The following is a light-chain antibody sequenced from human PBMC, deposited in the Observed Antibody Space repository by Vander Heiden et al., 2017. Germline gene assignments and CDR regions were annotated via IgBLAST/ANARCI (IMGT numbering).Light chain of an antibody. CDR3: QQDYNLLALT. V-gene: IGKV1-33*01. CDR2: DAS. J-gene: IGKJ4*01. Sequence: DIQMTQSPSSLSASVGDRVTITCQASQDISNYLNWYQQKPGKAPKLLIYDASNLETGVPSRFSGSGSGTDFTFTISSLQPEDIATYYCQQDYNLLALTFGGGTKVEIK. CDR1: QDISNY.